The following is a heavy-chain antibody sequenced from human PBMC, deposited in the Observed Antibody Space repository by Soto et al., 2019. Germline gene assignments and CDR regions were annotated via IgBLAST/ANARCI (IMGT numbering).Heavy chain of an antibody. Sequence: QVQLVQSGAEVKKPGSSVKVSCKASGGTFSSYAISWVRQAPGQGLEWMGGIIPIFGTANYAQKFQGRVTITADESTSTACMELSSLRSEDTAVYYCASPNHTTVVPPVAYYYYYGMDVWGQGTTVTVSS. J-gene: IGHJ6*02. CDR2: IIPIFGTA. D-gene: IGHD4-17*01. V-gene: IGHV1-69*12. CDR1: GGTFSSYA. CDR3: ASPNHTTVVPPVAYYYYYGMDV.